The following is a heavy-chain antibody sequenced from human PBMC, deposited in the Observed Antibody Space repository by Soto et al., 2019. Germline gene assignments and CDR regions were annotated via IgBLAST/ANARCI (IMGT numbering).Heavy chain of an antibody. Sequence: SGPTLEPTQTLTLTCSFSGFSLTTGGVGVGWIRQPPGSSPEWLAVIYWNDDRRRSPSLEHRLTITKDTSKNQVILTMTNVDPVDTATYYCIYRRASWDYHGLDVWGQGTPVTVSS. D-gene: IGHD2-21*01. J-gene: IGHJ6*02. CDR1: GFSLTTGGVG. CDR3: IYRRASWDYHGLDV. CDR2: IYWNDDR. V-gene: IGHV2-5*01.